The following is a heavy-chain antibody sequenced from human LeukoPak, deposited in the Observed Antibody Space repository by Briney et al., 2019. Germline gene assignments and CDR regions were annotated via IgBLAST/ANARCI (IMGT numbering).Heavy chain of an antibody. V-gene: IGHV3-74*01. J-gene: IGHJ4*02. CDR2: INSDGSST. CDR3: ARPTTYYYDSSGLDY. D-gene: IGHD3-22*01. CDR1: GFTSSSYW. Sequence: GGSLRLSCAASGFTSSSYWMHWVRQAPGKGLVWVSRINSDGSSTSYADSVKGRLTISRDNAKNTLYLQMNSLRAEDTAVYYCARPTTYYYDSSGLDYWGQGTLVTVSS.